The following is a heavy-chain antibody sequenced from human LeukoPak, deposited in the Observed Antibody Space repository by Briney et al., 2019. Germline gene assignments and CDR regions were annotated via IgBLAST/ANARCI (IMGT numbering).Heavy chain of an antibody. V-gene: IGHV4-39*07. Sequence: SETLSLTCTVSGGSISSSSYYWGWIRQPPGKGLEWIGSIYYSGSTYYNPSLKSRVTISVDTSKDQFSLKLSSVTAADTAVYYCAREVPAAIEYYYYYYMDVWGKGTTVTVSS. CDR2: IYYSGST. CDR3: AREVPAAIEYYYYYYMDV. D-gene: IGHD2-2*01. J-gene: IGHJ6*03. CDR1: GGSISSSSYY.